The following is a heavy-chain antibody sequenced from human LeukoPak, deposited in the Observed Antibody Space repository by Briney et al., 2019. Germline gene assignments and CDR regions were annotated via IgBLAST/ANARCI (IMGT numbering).Heavy chain of an antibody. CDR2: MNPTSGNT. J-gene: IGHJ4*02. CDR3: AIPRGY. Sequence: GASVKVSCKASGYTFTTYDISWVRQAAGQGLEWVGWMNPTSGNTGFTQKFQGRVTLTRSTSISTAYMELSSLRSEDTAIYYCAIPRGYWGQGTLVTVSS. CDR1: GYTFTTYD. V-gene: IGHV1-8*01. D-gene: IGHD3-10*01.